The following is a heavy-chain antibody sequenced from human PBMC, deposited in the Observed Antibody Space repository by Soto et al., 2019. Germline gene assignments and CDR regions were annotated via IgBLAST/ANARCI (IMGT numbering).Heavy chain of an antibody. D-gene: IGHD1-26*01. CDR1: GFIFSSYW. CDR2: LHSDGSTT. CDR3: AKDMSGDSGSYPFDY. V-gene: IGHV3-74*01. J-gene: IGHJ4*02. Sequence: EVQLVESGGGLVQPGGSLRLSCAASGFIFSSYWMHWVRQAPGKGLVWVSRLHSDGSTTSYADSVKGRFTIFRDNAKKTLYLQMNSLRAEDTALYYCAKDMSGDSGSYPFDYWGQGTLVTVSS.